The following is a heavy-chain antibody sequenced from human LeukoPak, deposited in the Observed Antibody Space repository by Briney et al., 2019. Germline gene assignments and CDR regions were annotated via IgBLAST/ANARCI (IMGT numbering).Heavy chain of an antibody. CDR1: GFTFSGYG. V-gene: IGHV3-30*02. CDR2: IRYDGSTK. CDR3: AKDRISYYYDSSDFDY. Sequence: GGSLRLSCAASGFTFSGYGMHWVRQAPGKGLEWVAFIRYDGSTKYYADSVKGRFTISRDNSKNTLYLQMNSLRAEDTAVYYCAKDRISYYYDSSDFDYWGQGALVTVSS. J-gene: IGHJ4*02. D-gene: IGHD3-22*01.